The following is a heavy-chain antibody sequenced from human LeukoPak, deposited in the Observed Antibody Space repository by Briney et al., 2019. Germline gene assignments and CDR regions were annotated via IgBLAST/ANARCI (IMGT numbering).Heavy chain of an antibody. D-gene: IGHD6-19*01. V-gene: IGHV3-30-3*01. CDR1: GFTFSTNA. CDR3: AREGREWLSVGIDY. Sequence: GGSLRLSCAASGFTFSTNAMSWVRKAPGKGLEWVAVISYDGINKYYADSVKGRFIISRDNSKNTLYLQVNSLRAEDTAVYYCAREGREWLSVGIDYWGQGTLVTVSS. J-gene: IGHJ4*02. CDR2: ISYDGINK.